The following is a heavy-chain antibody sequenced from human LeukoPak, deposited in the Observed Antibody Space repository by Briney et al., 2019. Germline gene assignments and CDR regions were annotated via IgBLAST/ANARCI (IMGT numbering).Heavy chain of an antibody. Sequence: GASVKVSCKASGYTFTSYGISWVRQATGQGLEWMGWISAYNGNTNYAQKLQGRVTMTTDTSTSTAYMELRSLRSDDTAVYYSARDRAAMVPSPFDYWGQGTLVTVSS. J-gene: IGHJ4*02. CDR2: ISAYNGNT. CDR1: GYTFTSYG. D-gene: IGHD5-18*01. CDR3: ARDRAAMVPSPFDY. V-gene: IGHV1-18*01.